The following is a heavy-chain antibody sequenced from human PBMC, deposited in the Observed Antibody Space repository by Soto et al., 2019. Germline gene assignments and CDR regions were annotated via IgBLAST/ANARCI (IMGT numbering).Heavy chain of an antibody. J-gene: IGHJ6*02. D-gene: IGHD2-15*01. V-gene: IGHV4-61*01. Sequence: SETLSLTCEVSGVSVSNRTHYWTWIRQPPGKGREGMGFLYYGGTNYNPSLKSRLTIALDTSKNQISLNLSSVTAADTAVYYCVRELGPTARSEDNSYSYALDVWGHGTTVTVSS. CDR3: VRELGPTARSEDNSYSYALDV. CDR2: LYYGGT. CDR1: GVSVSNRTHY.